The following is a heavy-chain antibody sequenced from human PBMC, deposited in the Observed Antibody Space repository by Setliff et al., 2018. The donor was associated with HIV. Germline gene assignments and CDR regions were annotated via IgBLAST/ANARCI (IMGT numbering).Heavy chain of an antibody. D-gene: IGHD3-22*01. J-gene: IGHJ3*02. CDR2: VYDSGST. V-gene: IGHV4-59*08. CDR1: GGSGSSYY. Sequence: SETLSLTCTVSGGSGSSYYWSWIRQSPGKGLEWIGYVYDSGSTNYNPSLKSRVTILIDTSMSPLSLKLSSVTAADTAVYYCARHATRISMIVVVPDAFDIWGQGTMVTVSS. CDR3: ARHATRISMIVVVPDAFDI.